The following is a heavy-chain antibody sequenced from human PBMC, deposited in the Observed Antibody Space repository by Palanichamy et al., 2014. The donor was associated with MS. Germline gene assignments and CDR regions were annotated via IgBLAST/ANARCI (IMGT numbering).Heavy chain of an antibody. V-gene: IGHV3-66*02. CDR3: AKGHCSSTSCYFFDS. J-gene: IGHJ5*01. D-gene: IGHD2-2*01. CDR1: GFTVSSNY. Sequence: EVQLVESGGGLVQPGGSLRLSCAASGFTVSSNYMSWVRQAPGKGLEWVSVIYSGGSTYYADSVKGRFTISRDNAKNTLYLQMNSLRPEDTAMYYCAKGHCSSTSCYFFDSWGQGTLVTVSS. CDR2: IYSGGST.